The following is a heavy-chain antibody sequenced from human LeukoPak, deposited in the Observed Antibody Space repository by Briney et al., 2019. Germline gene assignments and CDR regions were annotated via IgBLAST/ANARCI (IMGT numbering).Heavy chain of an antibody. CDR2: ISSSSSII. D-gene: IGHD3-10*01. V-gene: IGHV3-48*02. Sequence: GGSLRLSCVASGFTFNTYSMNWVRQAPGQGLEWLSYISSSSSIIYDADSVKGRFTISRDNVKNSLYLQMNTLRDEDTAVYFCARDRYGSGTSPDSFDIWGQGTMVTVS. CDR1: GFTFNTYS. CDR3: ARDRYGSGTSPDSFDI. J-gene: IGHJ3*02.